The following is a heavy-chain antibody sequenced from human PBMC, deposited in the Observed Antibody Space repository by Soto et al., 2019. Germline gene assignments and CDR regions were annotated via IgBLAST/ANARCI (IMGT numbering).Heavy chain of an antibody. Sequence: QLQLVQSGAEAKKPGASVKVSCKASGYTFPTSTISWVRQAPGQGXXWMGWIKAYSGNTNYAQKLQGRVTMTTDTSTNTAYMELRSLTTDDTAIYYCAIADYGDDDYWGQGTLVTVSS. CDR1: GYTFPTST. CDR3: AIADYGDDDY. CDR2: IKAYSGNT. J-gene: IGHJ4*02. D-gene: IGHD4-17*01. V-gene: IGHV1-18*01.